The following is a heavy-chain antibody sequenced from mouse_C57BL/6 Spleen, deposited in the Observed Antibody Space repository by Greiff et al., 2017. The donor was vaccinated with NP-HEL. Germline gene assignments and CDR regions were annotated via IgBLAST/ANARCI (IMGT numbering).Heavy chain of an antibody. CDR2: IDPSHTYT. Sequence: QVQLQQPGAELVMPGASVKLSCKASGYTFTSYWMHWVKQRPEQGLDWLGEIDPSHTYTNYNQKFKGKSTLTVDHSSSTAYMQLSSLTSEDSAVYNCARSIQTGTLPYYLDYWGQGTTLTVSS. J-gene: IGHJ2*01. CDR1: GYTFTSYW. V-gene: IGHV1-69*01. CDR3: ARSIQTGTLPYYLDY. D-gene: IGHD4-1*01.